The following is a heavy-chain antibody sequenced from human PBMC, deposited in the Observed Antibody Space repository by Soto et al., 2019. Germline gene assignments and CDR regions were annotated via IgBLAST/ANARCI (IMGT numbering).Heavy chain of an antibody. V-gene: IGHV3-23*01. J-gene: IGHJ3*02. CDR1: GFTFND. D-gene: IGHD3-16*01. CDR2: ITGGGHT. CDR3: VKDRAGWGSFDI. Sequence: EVQVLESGGGLVQPGGSLRLSCSASGFTFNDINWVRQAPGKGLEWISRITGGGHTDYVDSVKGRFTISRDNSKNTGYLQMNSLRVDDTAVYYCVKDRAGWGSFDIWGQGTVVTVSS.